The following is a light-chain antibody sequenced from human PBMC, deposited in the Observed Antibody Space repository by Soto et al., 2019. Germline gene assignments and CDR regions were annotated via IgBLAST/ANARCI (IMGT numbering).Light chain of an antibody. Sequence: DIQMTQSPSSLSESVGDRVTITCRASQSISSYLNWYQQKPGKAPKLLIYDASSLESGVPSRFSGSGSGTEFTLTISSLQPDDFATYYCQQYNSYSRLTFGGGTKVDIK. CDR3: QQYNSYSRLT. CDR2: DAS. V-gene: IGKV1-5*01. J-gene: IGKJ4*01. CDR1: QSISSY.